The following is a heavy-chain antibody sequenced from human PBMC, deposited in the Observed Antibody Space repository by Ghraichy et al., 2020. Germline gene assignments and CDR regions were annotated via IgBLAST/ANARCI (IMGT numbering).Heavy chain of an antibody. CDR1: GFTFSSYA. Sequence: GGSLRLSCAASGFTFSSYAMSWVRQAPGKGLEWVSAISGSGGSTYYADSVKGRFTISRDNSKNTLYLQMNSLRAEDTAVYKCEKDPGGSGYYSSNYFDYWGQGTLVTVSS. V-gene: IGHV3-23*01. CDR3: EKDPGGSGYYSSNYFDY. CDR2: ISGSGGST. J-gene: IGHJ4*02. D-gene: IGHD3-22*01.